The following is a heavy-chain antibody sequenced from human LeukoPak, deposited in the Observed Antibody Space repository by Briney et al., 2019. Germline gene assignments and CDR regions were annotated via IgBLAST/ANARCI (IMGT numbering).Heavy chain of an antibody. CDR2: ITGSSSSI. J-gene: IGHJ4*02. CDR1: GFTFSSYS. D-gene: IGHD3-22*01. Sequence: GGSLRLSCAASGFTFSSYSINWVRQAPGKGLEWVSFITGSSSSIFYADSVKGRFTISRDNAKNLVYLQMNSLRDDDTAVYYCASYTYYYDSSGYSDYWGQGTLVTVSS. CDR3: ASYTYYYDSSGYSDY. V-gene: IGHV3-48*02.